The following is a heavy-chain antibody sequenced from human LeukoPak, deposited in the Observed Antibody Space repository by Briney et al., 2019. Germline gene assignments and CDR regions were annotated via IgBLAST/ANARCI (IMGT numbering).Heavy chain of an antibody. CDR1: GYTFTGYY. V-gene: IGHV1-46*01. J-gene: IGHJ6*02. Sequence: ASVKASCKASGYTFTGYYMHWVRQAPGQGLEWMGVIDPNGGGASYPQKVQGRVTMTRDTSTSTVYMEMRSLRPEDTAVYYCAAWGGSTSPLPGMDVWGQGTTVTVSS. CDR3: AAWGGSTSPLPGMDV. D-gene: IGHD7-27*01. CDR2: IDPNGGGA.